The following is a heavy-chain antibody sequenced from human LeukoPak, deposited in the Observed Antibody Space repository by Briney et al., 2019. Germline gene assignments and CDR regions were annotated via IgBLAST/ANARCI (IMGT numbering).Heavy chain of an antibody. CDR1: GFTFSSYS. J-gene: IGHJ4*02. CDR3: ARTYSSSWYGDY. D-gene: IGHD6-13*01. V-gene: IGHV3-48*04. CDR2: ISSSSNTI. Sequence: GGSLRLSCAASGFTFSSYSMNWVRQAPGKGLEWVSYISSSSNTIYYADSVKGRFTISRDNAKNSLYLQMNSLRAEDTAVYYCARTYSSSWYGDYWGQGTLVTVSS.